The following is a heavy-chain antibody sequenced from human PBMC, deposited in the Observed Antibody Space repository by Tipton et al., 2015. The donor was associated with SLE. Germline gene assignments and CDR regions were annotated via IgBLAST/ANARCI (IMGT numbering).Heavy chain of an antibody. J-gene: IGHJ6*03. CDR1: GDSINSYY. CDR3: ARGVAGYFSYCYMDV. V-gene: IGHV4-59*12. Sequence: TLSLTCTVSGDSINSYYWSWIRQPPGEGLEWIGYIYYREGTNYSPSLKSRVTISLDASKNQLSLKLSSVTAADTAVYYCARGVAGYFSYCYMDVWGKGTTVTISS. CDR2: IYYREGT.